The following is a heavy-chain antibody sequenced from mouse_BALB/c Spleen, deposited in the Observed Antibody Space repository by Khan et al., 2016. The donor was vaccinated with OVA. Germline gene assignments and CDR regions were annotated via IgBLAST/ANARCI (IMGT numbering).Heavy chain of an antibody. CDR3: ARGYDFFAY. J-gene: IGHJ3*01. CDR2: ANPNTGGT. CDR1: GYSFTLYY. Sequence: VQLQQSGPDLVKPGASVKISCKASGYSFTLYYMTWVRQSHGKSLEWIGRANPNTGGTDYNQDFKGKAILTVDKSFNTAYMEFRSLTSEDSAVYYCARGYDFFAYWGQGTLVTVSA. D-gene: IGHD2-14*01. V-gene: IGHV1-26*01.